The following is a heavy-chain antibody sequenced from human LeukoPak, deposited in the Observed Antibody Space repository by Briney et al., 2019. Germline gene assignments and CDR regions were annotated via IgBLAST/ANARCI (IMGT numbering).Heavy chain of an antibody. CDR3: ARDGGYWNDFGY. CDR2: INTDGTKK. Sequence: GGSLRLSCAASGFTFRRSAIHWVRQAPGKGLEWVAVINTDGTKKYYADSVKGRFTVSRDNSKNTVALEMTSLRPEDAGVYYCARDGGYWNDFGYWGQGTLVTVSS. V-gene: IGHV3-30*04. D-gene: IGHD1-1*01. CDR1: GFTFRRSA. J-gene: IGHJ4*02.